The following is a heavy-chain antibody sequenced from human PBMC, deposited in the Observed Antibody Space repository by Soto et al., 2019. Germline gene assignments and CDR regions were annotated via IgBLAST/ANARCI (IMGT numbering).Heavy chain of an antibody. CDR3: SIGSWSAETFDV. V-gene: IGHV1-69*02. CDR2: IIPMVTVT. J-gene: IGHJ3*01. D-gene: IGHD2-2*01. Sequence: QVHLIQSGAEVKKPGSSVKVSCKAAGGTFNTYTLIWVRQAPGHGLEWMGRIIPMVTVTNSAQKFQGRLTLTADKSTGTAFMELTCLRSDDTAVYYSSIGSWSAETFDVWRQGTMVTVSS. CDR1: GGTFNTYT.